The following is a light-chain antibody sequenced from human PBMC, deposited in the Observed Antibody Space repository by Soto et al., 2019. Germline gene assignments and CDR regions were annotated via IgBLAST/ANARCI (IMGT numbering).Light chain of an antibody. J-gene: IGLJ2*01. CDR3: SSYTSGRSPVV. V-gene: IGLV2-14*01. CDR2: EVT. CDR1: SSDVGGYNY. Sequence: QSVLTQPASVSGSPGQSITISCTGTSSDVGGYNYVSWYQQHPGKAPRLMIYEVTNRPSGVSSRFSGSKSGNTASLTISGLQGEDEADYYCSSYTSGRSPVVFGGGTKVTVL.